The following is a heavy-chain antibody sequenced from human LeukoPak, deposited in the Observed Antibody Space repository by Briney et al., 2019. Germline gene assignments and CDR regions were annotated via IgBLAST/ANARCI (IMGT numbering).Heavy chain of an antibody. CDR1: GYTFTTNG. CDR3: ARERIVAGTGTFDS. CDR2: ISTYNGNT. Sequence: SVKVSCKASGYTFTTNGISWVRQAPGQGLEWMGWISTYNGNTHYAQKFQGRVTLTTDISTSTAYMELRSLRSDDTAVYYCARERIVAGTGTFDSWGQGTLVTVSS. D-gene: IGHD6-19*01. V-gene: IGHV1-18*01. J-gene: IGHJ4*02.